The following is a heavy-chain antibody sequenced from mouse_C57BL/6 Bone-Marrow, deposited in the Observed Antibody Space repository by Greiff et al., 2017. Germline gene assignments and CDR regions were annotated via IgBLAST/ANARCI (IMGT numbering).Heavy chain of an antibody. CDR2: IYPYNGVS. CDR3: AREGNDYDGTGFDY. J-gene: IGHJ2*01. CDR1: GYSFTGYY. V-gene: IGHV1-31*01. Sequence: EVKLVESGPELVKPGASVKISCKASGYSFTGYYMHWVKQSHGNILDWIGYIYPYNGVSSYNQKFKGKATLTVDKSSSTAYMERRSLTSEDSAVYYCAREGNDYDGTGFDYWGQGTTLTVSS. D-gene: IGHD2-4*01.